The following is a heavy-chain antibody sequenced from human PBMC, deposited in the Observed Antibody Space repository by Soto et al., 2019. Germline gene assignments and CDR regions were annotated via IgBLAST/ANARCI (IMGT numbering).Heavy chain of an antibody. CDR3: ASALFFVFWRPAYYYDGMSV. CDR1: GGSLSGYY. J-gene: IGHJ6*02. Sequence: SETLSLTCAVYGGSLSGYYWSWIRQPPGKGLEWIGEINHSGSTNYNPSLKSRVTISVDTSKTQFSLKLSSVTAADTAVYYCASALFFVFWRPAYYYDGMSVRAQGTTVTGS. V-gene: IGHV4-34*01. CDR2: INHSGST. D-gene: IGHD3-3*01.